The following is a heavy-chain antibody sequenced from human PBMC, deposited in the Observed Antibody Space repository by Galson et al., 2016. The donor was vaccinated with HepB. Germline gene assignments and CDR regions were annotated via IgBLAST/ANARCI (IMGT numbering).Heavy chain of an antibody. J-gene: IGHJ4*02. CDR3: ARDVMITFGGIIAKYFDY. D-gene: IGHD3-16*02. Sequence: GYTFAGYHMHWVRQAPGQGLEWMGRINPNNGDTNYAQKFQGRVTMTRDTSISTAYMELSRLRTDDTAVYYCARDVMITFGGIIAKYFDYWGQGSLVTVSS. V-gene: IGHV1-2*06. CDR2: INPNNGDT. CDR1: GYTFAGYH.